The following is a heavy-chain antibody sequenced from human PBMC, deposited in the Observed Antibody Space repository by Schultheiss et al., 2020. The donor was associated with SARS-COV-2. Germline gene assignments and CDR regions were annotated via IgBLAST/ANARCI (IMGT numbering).Heavy chain of an antibody. CDR3: ARGNYYAMDV. V-gene: IGHV3-7*01. Sequence: GGSLRLSCAASGFTFSNAWMSWVRQAPGKGLEWVANIKQDGSEKYYVDSVKGRFTISRDNAKNSLYLQMNSLRAEDTAVYYCARGNYYAMDVWGQGTTVTVSS. CDR2: IKQDGSEK. CDR1: GFTFSNAW. J-gene: IGHJ6*02.